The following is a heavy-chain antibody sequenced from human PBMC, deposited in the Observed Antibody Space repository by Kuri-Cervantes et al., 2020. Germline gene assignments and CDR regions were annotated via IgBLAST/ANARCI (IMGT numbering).Heavy chain of an antibody. Sequence: ASVKVSCKASGYTFTYRYLHWARQAPGQALEWMGWINPNSGGTNYAQKFQGRVTMTRDTSISTAYMGLSRLRSDDTAVYYCARVGRGYYFDYWGQGTLVTVSS. CDR1: GYTFTYRY. V-gene: IGHV1-2*02. CDR2: INPNSGGT. J-gene: IGHJ4*02. CDR3: ARVGRGYYFDY.